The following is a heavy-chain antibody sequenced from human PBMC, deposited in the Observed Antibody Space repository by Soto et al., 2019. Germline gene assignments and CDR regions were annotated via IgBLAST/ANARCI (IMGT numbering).Heavy chain of an antibody. CDR1: GYTFTNYG. J-gene: IGHJ6*02. CDR3: AREGQAPYYYYGMDV. Sequence: QVQVVQSGDEVKKPGASVKVSCKASGYTFTNYGFSWVRQAPGQGLEWMGWISGYNGNTKYAEKFQGRVTMTTDTSTSTAHMELRSLRSDDTPVYYCAREGQAPYYYYGMDVWGQVTAVTVSS. CDR2: ISGYNGNT. V-gene: IGHV1-18*01.